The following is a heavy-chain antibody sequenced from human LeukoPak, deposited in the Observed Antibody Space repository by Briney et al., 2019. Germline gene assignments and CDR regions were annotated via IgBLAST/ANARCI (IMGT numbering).Heavy chain of an antibody. J-gene: IGHJ5*02. D-gene: IGHD3-3*01. CDR1: GFTFSSYG. CDR3: ARDPARITIFGVVIIKWFDP. V-gene: IGHV3-30*03. CDR2: ISYDGSNK. Sequence: PGGSLRLSCAASGFTFSSYGMHWVRQAPGKGLEWVAVISYDGSNKYYADSVKGRFTISRDNAKNSLYLQMNSLRAEDTAVYYCARDPARITIFGVVIIKWFDPWGQGTLVTVSS.